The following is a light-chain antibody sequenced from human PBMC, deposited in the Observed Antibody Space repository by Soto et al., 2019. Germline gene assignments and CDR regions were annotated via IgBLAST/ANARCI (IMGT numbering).Light chain of an antibody. CDR3: QQYNNWPPYT. V-gene: IGKV3-15*01. J-gene: IGKJ2*01. Sequence: EIVMTQSPATLSVSPGERATLSCRASQSVNSNLAWYQQKPGQAPRLIIYGASTRATGIPARFSGSGSGTEFPLTISSLQFEDVAGYYCQQYNNWPPYTFVQGTKLAIK. CDR1: QSVNSN. CDR2: GAS.